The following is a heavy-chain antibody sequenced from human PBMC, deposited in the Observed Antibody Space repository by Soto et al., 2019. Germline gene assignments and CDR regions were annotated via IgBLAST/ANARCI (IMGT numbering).Heavy chain of an antibody. D-gene: IGHD2-15*01. Sequence: SETLSLTCTVSGGTITGDDYHWTWIRQPPGKGLEWIGFIYYSGTYYNPSLRGRVTISVDTSKNEFSLKLSSVTAADTAVYYCARDLAYCASGSCYAKWGSWGQGTLVTVSS. CDR2: IYYSGT. CDR3: ARDLAYCASGSCYAKWGS. CDR1: GGTITGDDYH. V-gene: IGHV4-30-4*01. J-gene: IGHJ4*02.